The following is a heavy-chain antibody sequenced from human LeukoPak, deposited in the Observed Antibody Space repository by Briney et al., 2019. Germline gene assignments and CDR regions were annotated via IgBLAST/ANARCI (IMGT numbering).Heavy chain of an antibody. V-gene: IGHV3-30-3*01. J-gene: IGHJ4*02. Sequence: GGSLRLSCAASGFTFSSYAMHWVRQAPGKGLEWVAVISYDGSNKYYADSVNGRFTISRDNSKNTLYLQMNSLRAEDTAVYYCARDQVSRAYFDYWGQGTLVTVSS. CDR1: GFTFSSYA. D-gene: IGHD6-6*01. CDR2: ISYDGSNK. CDR3: ARDQVSRAYFDY.